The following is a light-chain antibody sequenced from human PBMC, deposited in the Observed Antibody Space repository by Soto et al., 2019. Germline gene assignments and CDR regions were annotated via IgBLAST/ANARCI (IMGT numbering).Light chain of an antibody. CDR1: QDIRSD. CDR2: AAS. Sequence: DIQMTQSPSSLSASVGDRVTITCRASQDIRSDFGWYQQKPGKAPKRLIYAASSLQSGVPSRFSGSGSGTEFTLTISSLQPEDFATYYCLQHNTYPLTFGGGTKVEIK. J-gene: IGKJ4*01. CDR3: LQHNTYPLT. V-gene: IGKV1-17*01.